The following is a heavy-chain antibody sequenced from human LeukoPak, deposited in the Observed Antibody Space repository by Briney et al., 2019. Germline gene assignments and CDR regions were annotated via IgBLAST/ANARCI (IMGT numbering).Heavy chain of an antibody. D-gene: IGHD3-22*01. J-gene: IGHJ4*02. Sequence: GGSLRLSCAASGLTFSTYSMNWVRQAPGKGLEWVSSISGSSSYIYYADSVKGRFTISRDNAKNSLYLQMNSLRADDTAVYYCVSYYYDPYFDYWGQGTLVTVSS. CDR1: GLTFSTYS. CDR2: ISGSSSYI. CDR3: VSYYYDPYFDY. V-gene: IGHV3-21*01.